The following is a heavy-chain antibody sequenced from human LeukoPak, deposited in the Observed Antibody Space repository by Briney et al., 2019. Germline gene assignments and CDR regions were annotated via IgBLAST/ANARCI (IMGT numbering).Heavy chain of an antibody. V-gene: IGHV4-39*01. CDR2: IYYSGST. Sequence: PSETLSLTCTVSGGSISSSSYYWGWIRQPPGKGLEWIGSIYYSGSTYYNPSLKSRVTISVDTSKNQFSLKLSSVTAADTAVYYCARRQGRGEWELPVDWFDPWGQGTLVTVSS. CDR3: ARRQGRGEWELPVDWFDP. J-gene: IGHJ5*02. D-gene: IGHD1-26*01. CDR1: GGSISSSSYY.